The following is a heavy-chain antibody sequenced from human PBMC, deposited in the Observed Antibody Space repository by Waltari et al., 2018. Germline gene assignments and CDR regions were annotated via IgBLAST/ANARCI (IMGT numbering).Heavy chain of an antibody. CDR3: ARVKGYLAASDI. CDR2: INPSGGTT. D-gene: IGHD5-18*01. J-gene: IGHJ3*02. CDR1: GYTLTNYY. Sequence: QMQLVQSAAEVKKPGASVNVSCKASGYTLTNYYMYWVRQAPGQGLGWLGTINPSGGTTNYAQKFQGRVTLTRDTSTSRVYMDLSRLGFEDTAVYYCARVKGYLAASDIWGQGTMVTVSS. V-gene: IGHV1-46*01.